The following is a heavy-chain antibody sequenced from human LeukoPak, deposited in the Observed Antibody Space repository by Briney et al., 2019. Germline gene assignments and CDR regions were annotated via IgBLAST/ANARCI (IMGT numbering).Heavy chain of an antibody. CDR3: AKSVPAIRGEIDY. Sequence: GVSLRLSCVASGVTLSQYGMHWVRQDPGKGLEWVAFLRFDGGDQSYADSVKGRFTISRGNSKNTLYLQMNSLRAEDTAVYYCAKSVPAIRGEIDYWGQGTLVTVSS. CDR2: LRFDGGDQ. J-gene: IGHJ4*02. CDR1: GVTLSQYG. V-gene: IGHV3-30*02. D-gene: IGHD3-10*01.